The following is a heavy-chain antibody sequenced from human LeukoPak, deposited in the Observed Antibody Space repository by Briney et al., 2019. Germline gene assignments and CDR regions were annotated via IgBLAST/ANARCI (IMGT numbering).Heavy chain of an antibody. D-gene: IGHD5-18*01. V-gene: IGHV3-30*04. CDR1: GFTFSSYA. Sequence: PGRSLRLSCAASGFTFSSYAMHWVRQAPGKGLEWVAVIPYDGSNKYYADSVKGRFTISRDNSKNTLYLQMNSLRAEDTAVYYCARDKNTAMAFDYWGQGTLVTVSS. CDR2: IPYDGSNK. J-gene: IGHJ4*02. CDR3: ARDKNTAMAFDY.